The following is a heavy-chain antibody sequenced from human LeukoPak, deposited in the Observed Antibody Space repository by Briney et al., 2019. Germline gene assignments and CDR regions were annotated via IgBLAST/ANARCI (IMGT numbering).Heavy chain of an antibody. J-gene: IGHJ3*02. CDR3: ASSSGSYWKWNDALDI. V-gene: IGHV4-39*01. Sequence: SETLSLTCTVSGGSISSSSYYWGWIRQPPGKGLEWIGSIYYSGSTYYNPSLKSRVTISVDTSKNQFSLKLSSVTAADTAVYYCASSSGSYWKWNDALDIWGQGTMVTVSS. D-gene: IGHD1-26*01. CDR2: IYYSGST. CDR1: GGSISSSSYY.